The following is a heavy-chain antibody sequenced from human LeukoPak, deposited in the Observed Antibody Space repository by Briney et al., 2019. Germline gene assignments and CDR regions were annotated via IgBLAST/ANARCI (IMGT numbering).Heavy chain of an antibody. CDR2: ISGGGGST. CDR3: AKDFATSPKSTVTTRVRSFDY. D-gene: IGHD4-17*01. V-gene: IGHV3-23*01. CDR1: GFTFSSYA. Sequence: PGGALRLSSAASGFTFSSYAMSAVRQAPGKGLEWVSAISGGGGSTYYADSVKSRSTISRDNSNNTLYLQMNSLRAEDTAVYYCAKDFATSPKSTVTTRVRSFDYWGQGTLVTVSS. J-gene: IGHJ4*02.